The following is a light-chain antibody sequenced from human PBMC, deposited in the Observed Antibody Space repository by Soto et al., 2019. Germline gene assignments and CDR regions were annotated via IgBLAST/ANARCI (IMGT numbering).Light chain of an antibody. V-gene: IGLV2-11*01. CDR1: SSDVGGYNY. J-gene: IGLJ3*02. CDR2: DVT. Sequence: QSALTQPRSVSGSPGQSVTISCTGTSSDVGGYNYVPWYQQLPGKAPKLMIYDVTKRPSGVPDRFSGSKSGNTASLTISGLQDEDVADYYCCSDAGSYTLVFGGGTKLTVL. CDR3: CSDAGSYTLV.